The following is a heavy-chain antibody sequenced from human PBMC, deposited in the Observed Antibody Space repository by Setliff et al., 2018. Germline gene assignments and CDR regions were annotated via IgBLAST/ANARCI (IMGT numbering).Heavy chain of an antibody. D-gene: IGHD3-9*01. CDR3: ARTLYDYDILTGPGYYFDY. Sequence: TLSLTCTVSGGSISSSSYYWGWIRLPPGKGLEWIGSIYYSGSTYYNPSLKSRVTISVDTSKNQFSLKLSSVTAADTAVYYCARTLYDYDILTGPGYYFDYWGQGTLVTVSS. J-gene: IGHJ4*02. CDR2: IYYSGST. CDR1: GGSISSSSYY. V-gene: IGHV4-39*07.